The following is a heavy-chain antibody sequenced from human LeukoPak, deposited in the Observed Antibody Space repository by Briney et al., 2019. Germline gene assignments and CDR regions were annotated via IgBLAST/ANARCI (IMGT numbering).Heavy chain of an antibody. CDR2: IFYSGST. D-gene: IGHD3-9*01. CDR1: GGSISTSSYY. V-gene: IGHV4-39*07. CDR3: AEGTGYFDPFDY. Sequence: SETLSLTCTVSGGSISTSSYYWGWVRQPPGKGLEWIGNIFYSGSTYYSPSLKSRVTISLDTSKNQFSLKLSSVTAADTAVYYCAEGTGYFDPFDYWGQGTLVTVSS. J-gene: IGHJ4*02.